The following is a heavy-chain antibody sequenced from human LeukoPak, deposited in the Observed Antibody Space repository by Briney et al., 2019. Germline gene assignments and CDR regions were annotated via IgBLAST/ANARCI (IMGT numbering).Heavy chain of an antibody. Sequence: GASLRLSCAASGFTFSNYAMSWVRQAPGKGLEWISVMGGSGGSTYYADSVKGRFTISRDNSKNTLHLQMNSLRVEDTAVYYCAKDRYCSGASCHVTDFDYWGQGTLVTVSS. J-gene: IGHJ4*02. CDR1: GFTFSNYA. D-gene: IGHD2-15*01. V-gene: IGHV3-23*01. CDR3: AKDRYCSGASCHVTDFDY. CDR2: MGGSGGST.